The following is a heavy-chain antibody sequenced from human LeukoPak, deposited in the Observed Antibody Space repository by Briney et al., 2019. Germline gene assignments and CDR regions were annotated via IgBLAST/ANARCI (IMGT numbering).Heavy chain of an antibody. V-gene: IGHV3-13*01. CDR2: IGTAGDT. CDR3: ARERLHYRRDV. Sequence: GGSLRLSCAASGFTFSSYDMHWVRQATGKGLEWVSAIGTAGDTYYPGSVKGRFTISRENAKNSLYLQMNSLRAGDTAVYYCARERLHYRRDVGSRVTTITVYS. CDR1: GFTFSSYD. J-gene: IGHJ6*02.